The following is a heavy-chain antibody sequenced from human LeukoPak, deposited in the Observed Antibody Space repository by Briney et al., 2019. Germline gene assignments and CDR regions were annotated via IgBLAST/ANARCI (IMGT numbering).Heavy chain of an antibody. V-gene: IGHV7-4-1*02. CDR2: INTNTGNQ. D-gene: IGHD3-9*01. CDR1: GYTFTSYA. J-gene: IGHJ6*02. CDR3: ARDSSLLRYFVSNGMDV. Sequence: ASVKVPCKASGYTFTSYAMNWVRQAPGQGLEWMGWINTNTGNQTYAQGFTGRFVFSLDTSVSTAYLQISSLKAEDTAVYYCARDSSLLRYFVSNGMDVWGQGTTVTVSS.